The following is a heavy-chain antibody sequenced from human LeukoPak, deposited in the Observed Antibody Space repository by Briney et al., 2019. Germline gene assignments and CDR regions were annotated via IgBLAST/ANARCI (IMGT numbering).Heavy chain of an antibody. Sequence: GGSLRLSCAASGFTFSSYGMHWVRQAPGKGVEGVAFIRYDGSNKYYADSVKGRFTISRDNSKNTLYLQMNSLRAEDTAVYYCAKGLISSSGVDYWGQGTLVTVSS. CDR1: GFTFSSYG. CDR3: AKGLISSSGVDY. V-gene: IGHV3-30*02. J-gene: IGHJ4*02. D-gene: IGHD6-13*01. CDR2: IRYDGSNK.